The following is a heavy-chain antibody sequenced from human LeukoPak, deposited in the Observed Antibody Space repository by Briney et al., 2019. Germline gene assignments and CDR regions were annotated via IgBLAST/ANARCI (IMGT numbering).Heavy chain of an antibody. Sequence: GGSLRLSCAASGFTFDDYAMHWVRQAPGKGLEWVSLISWDGGSTYYADSVKGRFTISRDNSKNSLYLQMNSLRDEDTALYYCAKGGITIFGVAYMDVWGKGTTVTVSS. CDR2: ISWDGGST. CDR3: AKGGITIFGVAYMDV. V-gene: IGHV3-43D*03. CDR1: GFTFDDYA. D-gene: IGHD3-3*01. J-gene: IGHJ6*03.